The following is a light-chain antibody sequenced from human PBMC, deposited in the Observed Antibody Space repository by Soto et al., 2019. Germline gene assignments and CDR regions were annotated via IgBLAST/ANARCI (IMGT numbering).Light chain of an antibody. CDR2: DTS. CDR3: QPYNNCPLA. J-gene: IGKJ4*01. CDR1: QGICGT. Sequence: EVVMRQSPATLSVSLGEGATLSCRASQGICGTLAWYQHKPGQTPRVLIYDTSTRATGVPTRFSGSRYGAELTLTINSLQSQDFAVNYCQPYNNCPLAFG. V-gene: IGKV3-15*01.